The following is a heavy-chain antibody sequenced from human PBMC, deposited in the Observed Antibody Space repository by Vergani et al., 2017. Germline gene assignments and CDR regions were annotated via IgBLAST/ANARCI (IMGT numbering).Heavy chain of an antibody. CDR3: AVRPRVNRGGGEIGTKRTFDY. Sequence: QVQLQQWGAGVVKPSGTLPLTCAVFGESFSSFYWSWIRQPPGKGLGWIGEINNDGHTNYNPSLESRVTVSRDTAKNQFSLNLMSVTAADTAMYYCAVRPRVNRGGGEIGTKRTFDYWSQGSLVTVSS. V-gene: IGHV4-34*02. CDR2: INNDGHT. CDR1: GESFSSFY. D-gene: IGHD1-1*01. J-gene: IGHJ4*02.